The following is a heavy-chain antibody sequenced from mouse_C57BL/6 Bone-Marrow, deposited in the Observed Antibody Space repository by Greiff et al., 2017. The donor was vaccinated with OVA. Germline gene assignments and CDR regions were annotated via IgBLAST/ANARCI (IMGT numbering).Heavy chain of an antibody. D-gene: IGHD1-1*01. Sequence: VQLQQSGAELARPGASVKLSCKASGYTFTSYGISWVKQRTGQGLEWIGEIYPRSGNTYYNEKFKGKATLTADKSSSTAYMELRSLTSEDSAVXFCASRAPYYYGSSQYYFDYWGQGTTLTVSS. CDR1: GYTFTSYG. CDR3: ASRAPYYYGSSQYYFDY. V-gene: IGHV1-81*01. CDR2: IYPRSGNT. J-gene: IGHJ2*01.